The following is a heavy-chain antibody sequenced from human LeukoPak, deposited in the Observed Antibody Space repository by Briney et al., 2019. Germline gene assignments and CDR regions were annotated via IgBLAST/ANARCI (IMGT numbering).Heavy chain of an antibody. V-gene: IGHV4-4*07. J-gene: IGHJ3*02. CDR1: GGSISSYY. CDR2: IYTSGST. CDR3: ARVLGSSGYRDAFDI. D-gene: IGHD3-22*01. Sequence: PSETLSPTCTVSGGSISSYYWSWIRQPAGNGLEWIGRIYTSGSTNYNPSLKSRVTMSVDTSKNQFSLKLSSVTAADTAVYYCARVLGSSGYRDAFDIWGQGTMVTVSS.